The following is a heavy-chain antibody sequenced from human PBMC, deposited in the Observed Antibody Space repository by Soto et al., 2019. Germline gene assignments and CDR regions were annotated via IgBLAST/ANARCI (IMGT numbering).Heavy chain of an antibody. D-gene: IGHD6-13*01. CDR2: IYPGDSDT. CDR3: ASHTPDSSYYYYSMDV. CDR1: GYSFTSYW. J-gene: IGHJ6*02. V-gene: IGHV5-51*01. Sequence: PGESLKISCKGSGYSFTSYWIGWVRQMPGKGLEWMGIIYPGDSDTRYSPSFQGQVTISADKSISTAYLQWSSLKASDTAMYYCASHTPDSSYYYYSMDVWGQGTTVTVSS.